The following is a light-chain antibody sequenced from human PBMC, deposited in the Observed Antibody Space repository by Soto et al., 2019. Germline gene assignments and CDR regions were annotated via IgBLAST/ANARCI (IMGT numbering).Light chain of an antibody. CDR1: ESVSRN. V-gene: IGKV3-15*01. CDR2: GAS. CDR3: QQYNNWPRT. J-gene: IGKJ1*01. Sequence: EIVLTQSPATLSVSPGERATLSCRASESVSRNLAWFQQKPGQAPRLLIYGASIRDTGVPVRFSGSGSGTDFTLTISSLQSEDFAVYYCQQYNNWPRTFGQGTKVEIK.